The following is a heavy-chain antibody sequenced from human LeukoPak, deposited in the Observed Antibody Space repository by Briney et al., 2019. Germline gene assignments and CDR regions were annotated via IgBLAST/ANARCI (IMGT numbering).Heavy chain of an antibody. CDR1: GFTFSTYG. CDR3: AKDGLLVRGVMDWYCDL. J-gene: IGHJ2*01. V-gene: IGHV3-33*03. CDR2: IWYDGSKE. Sequence: PGGSLRLSCAASGFTFSTYGMYWVRQAPGKGLEWVAVIWYDGSKEYYADSVKGRFTISRDNSKNTLYLQMNSLRAEDTAVYYCAKDGLLVRGVMDWYCDLWGRGTLVTVSS. D-gene: IGHD3-10*01.